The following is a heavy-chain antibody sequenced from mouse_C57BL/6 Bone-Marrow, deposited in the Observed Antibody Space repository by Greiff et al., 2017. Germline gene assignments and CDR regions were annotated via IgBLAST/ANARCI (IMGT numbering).Heavy chain of an antibody. D-gene: IGHD2-5*01. CDR3: ATDYNNYDAMDY. CDR2: IYPGSGST. Sequence: QVQLQQPGAELVKPGASVKMSCKASGYTFTSYWITWVKQRPGQGLEWIGDIYPGSGSTNYNEKFKSKAPLTVDTSSSTAYMQLSSLTYEDSAVYYCATDYNNYDAMDYWGQGTSVTVSS. CDR1: GYTFTSYW. J-gene: IGHJ4*01. V-gene: IGHV1-55*01.